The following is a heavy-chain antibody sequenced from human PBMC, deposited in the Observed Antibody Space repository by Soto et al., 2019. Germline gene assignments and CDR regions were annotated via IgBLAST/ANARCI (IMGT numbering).Heavy chain of an antibody. Sequence: GASVKVSCISSGGTFSSYAIICVRPAPGQGLEWMGGIIPIFGTANYAQKFQGRVTITADESTSTAYMELSSLRSEDTAVYYCAIPYFDFWSGTSPYFCYGMAVWGKGTTVTVSS. D-gene: IGHD3-3*01. CDR2: IIPIFGTA. CDR3: AIPYFDFWSGTSPYFCYGMAV. V-gene: IGHV1-69*13. CDR1: GGTFSSYA. J-gene: IGHJ6*04.